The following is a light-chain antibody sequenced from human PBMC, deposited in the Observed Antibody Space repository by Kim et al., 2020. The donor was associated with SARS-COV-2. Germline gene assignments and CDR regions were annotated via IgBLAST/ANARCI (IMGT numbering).Light chain of an antibody. CDR2: GAS. CDR3: QQYNNWPPLT. J-gene: IGKJ4*01. Sequence: EIVMTQSPATLSVSPGESATLSCRTSQSVSTNLAWYQQKPGQAPRLLIYGASTRATGIPARFSGSGSGTEFTLTISSLQSEDFAVYYCQQYNNWPPLTFGGGTKVDIK. CDR1: QSVSTN. V-gene: IGKV3-15*01.